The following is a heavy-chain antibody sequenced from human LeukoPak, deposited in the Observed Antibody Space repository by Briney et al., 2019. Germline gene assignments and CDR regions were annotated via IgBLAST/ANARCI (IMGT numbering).Heavy chain of an antibody. Sequence: SETLSLTCTVSGGSISSYYWSWIRQPPGKGLEWIGSIYYSGSTNYNPFLKSRVTISVDTSKNQFSLKLSSVTAADTAVYYCERGRTGYSSGWYDYWGQGTLVTVSS. D-gene: IGHD6-19*01. J-gene: IGHJ4*02. CDR1: GGSISSYY. CDR2: IYYSGST. V-gene: IGHV4-59*01. CDR3: ERGRTGYSSGWYDY.